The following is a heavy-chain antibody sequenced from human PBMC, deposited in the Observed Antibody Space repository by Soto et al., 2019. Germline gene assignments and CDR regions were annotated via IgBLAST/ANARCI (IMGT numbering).Heavy chain of an antibody. D-gene: IGHD1-1*01. CDR3: VRDGTKTLRDWFDP. CDR2: IYATGTT. CDR1: GASIRAFY. V-gene: IGHV4-4*07. J-gene: IGHJ5*02. Sequence: SETLSLTCTVSGASIRAFYLSWIRRSAGKGLEWIGRIYATGTTDYNPSLKSRVMMSVDTSKKQFSLKLRSVTAADTAVYYCVRDGTKTLRDWFDPWGQGISFTVS.